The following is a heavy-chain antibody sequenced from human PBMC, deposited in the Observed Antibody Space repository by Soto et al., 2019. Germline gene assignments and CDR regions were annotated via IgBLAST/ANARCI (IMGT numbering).Heavy chain of an antibody. Sequence: PGGSLRLSCGASGFTFGSYAAYWVRQAPGKGLEYVSGISSNGGGTFYANSVKGRFTISRDNSKNTLYLQMGSLRAEDMAVYYCARNLAYCSGGSCLLDYWGQGTLVTVSS. V-gene: IGHV3-64*01. CDR3: ARNLAYCSGGSCLLDY. CDR1: GFTFGSYA. D-gene: IGHD2-15*01. J-gene: IGHJ4*02. CDR2: ISSNGGGT.